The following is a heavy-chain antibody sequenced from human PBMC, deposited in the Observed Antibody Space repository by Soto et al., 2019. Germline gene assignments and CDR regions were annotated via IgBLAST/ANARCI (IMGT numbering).Heavy chain of an antibody. V-gene: IGHV3-43*01. CDR1: GFTFDDYT. CDR2: ISWDGGST. Sequence: EVQLVESGGVVVQPGGSLRLSCAASGFTFDDYTMHWVRQAPGKGLEWVSLISWDGGSTYYADSVKGRFTISRDNSKNALDLQMNSLRTEDTDLYYCAKDLNLYGGNPNDAFDIWGQGTMVTVSS. CDR3: AKDLNLYGGNPNDAFDI. J-gene: IGHJ3*02. D-gene: IGHD4-17*01.